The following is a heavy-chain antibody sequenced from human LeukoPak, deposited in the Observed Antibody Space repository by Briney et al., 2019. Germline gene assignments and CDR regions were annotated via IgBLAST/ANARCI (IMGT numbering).Heavy chain of an antibody. Sequence: GGSLRLSCAASGFSFRDYAMHLVRRSPGKGLEWVAVTSYDESTKYYVDSVRGRFTISRDNSKNTLFLQMNSLRDEDTAFYYCARDRDWLRDFDYWGQGTLVTVSS. V-gene: IGHV3-30*04. CDR3: ARDRDWLRDFDY. D-gene: IGHD5-12*01. CDR1: GFSFRDYA. CDR2: TSYDESTK. J-gene: IGHJ4*02.